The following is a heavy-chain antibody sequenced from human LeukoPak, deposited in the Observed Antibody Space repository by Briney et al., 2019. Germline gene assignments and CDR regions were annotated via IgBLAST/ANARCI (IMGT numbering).Heavy chain of an antibody. J-gene: IGHJ4*02. CDR2: IIPIFGTA. V-gene: IGHV1-69*05. CDR1: GGTFTSYA. CDR3: ATHFYYDSSGYYNGDFDY. D-gene: IGHD3-22*01. Sequence: SVKVSCKASGGTFTSYAISWVRQAPGQGLEWMGRIIPIFGTANYAQKFQGRVTITTDESTSTAYMELSSLRSEDTAVYYCATHFYYDSSGYYNGDFDYWGQGTLVTVSS.